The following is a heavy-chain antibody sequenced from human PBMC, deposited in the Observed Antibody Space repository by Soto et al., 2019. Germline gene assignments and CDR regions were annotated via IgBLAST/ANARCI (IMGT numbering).Heavy chain of an antibody. CDR1: GFVFKDSS. CDR2: IRDRAYNYAT. V-gene: IGHV3-73*01. D-gene: IGHD3-10*01. CDR3: TRLISAAQDY. J-gene: IGHJ4*02. Sequence: EVLLVESGGGVVQPGGSLKLSCAASGFVFKDSSIHWVRQASGKGLEWVGRIRDRAYNYATAYTASVKGRFTVSRDDSNNTAYLQMDSLQTEDTAIYYCTRLISAAQDYWGQGTLVTVSS.